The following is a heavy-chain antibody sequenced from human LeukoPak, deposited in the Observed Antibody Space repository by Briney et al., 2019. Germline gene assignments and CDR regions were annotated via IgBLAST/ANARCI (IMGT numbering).Heavy chain of an antibody. V-gene: IGHV3-66*01. D-gene: IGHD6-13*01. J-gene: IGHJ4*02. CDR3: ARGYSRVSYYFDY. Sequence: QSGGSLRLSCAASGVTVSSNYMSWVRQAPGKGLEWVSVIYSGGSTYYADSVKGRFTISRDNSKNTLYLQMNSLRAEDTAVYYCARGYSRVSYYFDYWGQGTLVTVSS. CDR1: GVTVSSNY. CDR2: IYSGGST.